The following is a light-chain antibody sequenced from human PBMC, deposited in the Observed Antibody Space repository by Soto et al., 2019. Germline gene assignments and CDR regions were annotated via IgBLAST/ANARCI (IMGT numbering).Light chain of an antibody. J-gene: IGLJ1*01. CDR3: CSYAGSSTYV. V-gene: IGLV2-23*01. Sequence: QSALAQPASVSGSPGQSITISCTGTSSVVGSYNLVSWYQQHPGKAPKLMIYKGSKRPSGVSNRFSGSKSGNTAPLTISGLQAEDEADYYCCSYAGSSTYVFGTGTKVTVL. CDR2: KGS. CDR1: SSVVGSYNL.